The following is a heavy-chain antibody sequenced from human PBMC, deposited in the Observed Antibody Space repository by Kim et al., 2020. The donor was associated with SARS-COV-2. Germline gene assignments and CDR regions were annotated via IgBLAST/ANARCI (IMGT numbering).Heavy chain of an antibody. V-gene: IGHV3-13*01. CDR3: ARGRWYDGFWSGYKGGEYWLDA. D-gene: IGHD3-3*01. J-gene: IGHJ5*02. Sequence: GGSLRLSCAASGFTFSSYDMHWVRQATGKGLEWVSAIGTAGGTYYQGAVEGRFTISRENAKNTLYLQMNSLRDGDTAVYYCARGRWYDGFWSGYKGGEYWLDAWGQGTLVTVSS. CDR2: IGTAGGT. CDR1: GFTFSSYD.